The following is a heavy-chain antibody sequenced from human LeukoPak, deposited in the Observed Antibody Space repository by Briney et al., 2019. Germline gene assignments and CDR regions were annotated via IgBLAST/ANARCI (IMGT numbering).Heavy chain of an antibody. V-gene: IGHV3-7*01. CDR1: GFTFSNSW. CDR3: AIWFGELNY. D-gene: IGHD3-10*01. Sequence: QAGGSLRLSCAASGFTFSNSWTSWLRQVPGKGLEWVAHINEGGSDKYYVDSVKGRFTISRDNVQSSLYLQMNDLRAEDTAVYYCAIWFGELNYWGQGTLVTVSS. CDR2: INEGGSDK. J-gene: IGHJ4*02.